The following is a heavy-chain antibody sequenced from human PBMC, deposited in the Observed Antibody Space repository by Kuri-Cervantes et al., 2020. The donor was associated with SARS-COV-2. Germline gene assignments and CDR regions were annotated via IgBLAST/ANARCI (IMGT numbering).Heavy chain of an antibody. J-gene: IGHJ4*02. CDR1: GFTFSSYA. Sequence: GGSLRLSCAASGFTFSSYAMHWVRQTPGKGLEWVAVISYDGSNKYYADSVKGRFTISRDNSKNTLYLQMNSLRAEDTAVYYCARDLSWAAAGSLDYWGQGTLVTDSS. CDR2: ISYDGSNK. D-gene: IGHD6-13*01. V-gene: IGHV3-30-3*01. CDR3: ARDLSWAAAGSLDY.